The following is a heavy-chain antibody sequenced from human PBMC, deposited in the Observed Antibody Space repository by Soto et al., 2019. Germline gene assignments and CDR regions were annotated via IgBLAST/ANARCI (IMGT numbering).Heavy chain of an antibody. CDR3: AHIPNYYQYDWFDP. J-gene: IGHJ5*02. D-gene: IGHD3-16*01. CDR1: GFSLTTRGVG. CDR2: IYWDDDK. Sequence: QITLKESGPTLVKPTQTLTLTCTFSGFSLTTRGVGVAWIRQPPGKALECLALIYWDDDKRYSPSLQSRLSITKDTSKNQVVLTMTNMDPVDTATYYCAHIPNYYQYDWFDPWGQGTLVSVSS. V-gene: IGHV2-5*02.